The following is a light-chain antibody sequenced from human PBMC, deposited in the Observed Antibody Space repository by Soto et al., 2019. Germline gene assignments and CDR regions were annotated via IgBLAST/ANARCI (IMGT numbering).Light chain of an antibody. Sequence: AIRMTQFPSSFSASIGDRVTITCRASHDITSSLAWYQHIQGRAPKLLISGASNLXFGVPSRFSGSGSGTDFTLTISSLQXEXFATYYCQHYYSSPPTFGQGTRVEMK. V-gene: IGKV1-8*01. J-gene: IGKJ1*01. CDR2: GAS. CDR1: HDITSS. CDR3: QHYYSSPPT.